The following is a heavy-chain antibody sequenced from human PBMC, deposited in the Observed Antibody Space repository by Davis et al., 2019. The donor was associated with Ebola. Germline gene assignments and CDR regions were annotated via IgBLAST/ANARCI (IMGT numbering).Heavy chain of an antibody. D-gene: IGHD5-24*01. CDR3: ARDQGWLQLDAFDI. Sequence: MPSETLSLTCTVSGGSISGYYWSWIRQSPGKGLEWIGHVYYSGSTNYNPSLKSRVSISVDTSKNQVSLKLSSVTAADTAVYYCARDQGWLQLDAFDIWGQGTMVTVSS. CDR2: VYYSGST. V-gene: IGHV4-59*12. CDR1: GGSISGYY. J-gene: IGHJ3*02.